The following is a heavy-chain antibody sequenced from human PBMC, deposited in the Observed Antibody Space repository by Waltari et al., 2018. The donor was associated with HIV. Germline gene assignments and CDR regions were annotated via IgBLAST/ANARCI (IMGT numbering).Heavy chain of an antibody. D-gene: IGHD5-12*01. CDR1: GYTFTTYG. CDR2: FNTNRGSP. Sequence: VQLGQSGTELKTPGASVTVSSTPPGYTFTTYGINWVRQAPGQGLARREWFNTNRGSPTYAQSFSGRYVFSWDTCVSTSYQQPSRVVSEDSAVYFGAKGRAGATTYYYGAIDGWGPGSMVAV. CDR3: AKGRAGATTYYYGAIDG. V-gene: IGHV7-4-1*02. J-gene: IGHJ6*02.